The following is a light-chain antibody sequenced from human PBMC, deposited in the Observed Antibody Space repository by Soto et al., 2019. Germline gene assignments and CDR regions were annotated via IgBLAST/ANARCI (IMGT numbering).Light chain of an antibody. V-gene: IGKV1-17*03. J-gene: IGKJ1*01. Sequence: DIQMTQSPSAMSASVGDRVTITCRASQDISNYLAWFQQKPGKVPQRLIYATFSLQSGVPSRFSGSGSGTESTLTISSLQPEDFATYYCLQHDSYPRTFGQGTKVEVK. CDR2: ATF. CDR1: QDISNY. CDR3: LQHDSYPRT.